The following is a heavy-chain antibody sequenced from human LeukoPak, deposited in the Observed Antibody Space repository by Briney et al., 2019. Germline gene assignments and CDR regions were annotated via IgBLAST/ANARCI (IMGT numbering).Heavy chain of an antibody. CDR3: ARHPHYYFDNTAR. Sequence: SETLSLTCTVSGDSITSYYWSWIRQPAGKGLEWIERIYTSGTTIYNPSLKSRVTMSVDTSKNQLSLRLSSVTAADTAVYYCARHPHYYFDNTARWGQGTLVTVSS. D-gene: IGHD3-22*01. CDR2: IYTSGTT. J-gene: IGHJ4*02. CDR1: GDSITSYY. V-gene: IGHV4-4*07.